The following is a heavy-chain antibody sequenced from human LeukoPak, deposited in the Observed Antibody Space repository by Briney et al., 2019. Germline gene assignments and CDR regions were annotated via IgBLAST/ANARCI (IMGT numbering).Heavy chain of an antibody. D-gene: IGHD4-17*01. V-gene: IGHV3-7*01. Sequence: PGGSLRLSCAASRFTLGTYWMTWVRQGPGKGLEWVANIKQDGSEKYYVDSVKGRFIVSRDNAKNSLFLQMNSLRAEDTGVYYCARASYGAFDYWGQGTLVTVSS. J-gene: IGHJ4*02. CDR2: IKQDGSEK. CDR1: RFTLGTYW. CDR3: ARASYGAFDY.